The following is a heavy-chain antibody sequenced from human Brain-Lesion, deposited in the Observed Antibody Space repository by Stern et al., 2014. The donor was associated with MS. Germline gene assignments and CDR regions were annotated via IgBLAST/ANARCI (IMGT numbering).Heavy chain of an antibody. V-gene: IGHV4-61*02. J-gene: IGHJ6*02. D-gene: IGHD2-2*01. CDR1: GGSISSGGYY. CDR2: IFNSGTT. CDR3: ARGRVVPGFQYYATDV. Sequence: QVQLVESGPGLVQPSQTLSLSCTVSGGSISSGGYYWSWIRQPTGKGLEWIGRIFNSGTTSYNPPLKRRVPITKHASKNQFSLRRTSRTAADTAVYYCARGRVVPGFQYYATDVWGQGTTVIVSS.